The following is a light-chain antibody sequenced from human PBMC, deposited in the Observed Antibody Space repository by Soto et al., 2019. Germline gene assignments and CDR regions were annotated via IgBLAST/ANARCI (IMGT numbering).Light chain of an antibody. V-gene: IGKV3-15*01. J-gene: IGKJ4*01. Sequence: EIVMTQSPATLSVSPGEGATLSCRASQTVSSNLGWYQQKPGQAPRLLIFGVSTRATGIPARFSGSGSGTDLTLTISSLQSEDFAVYYCQQYNNWPLTFGGGTKVEIK. CDR3: QQYNNWPLT. CDR1: QTVSSN. CDR2: GVS.